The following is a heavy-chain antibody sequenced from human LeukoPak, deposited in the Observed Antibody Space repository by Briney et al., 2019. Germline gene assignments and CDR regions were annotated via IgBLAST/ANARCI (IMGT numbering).Heavy chain of an antibody. D-gene: IGHD1-1*01. Sequence: GGSLRLSCAASGFTFDDFAIHWVRQAPGKGLEWVSGISWNGATIGYADSVKGRFTISRDNAKDSLYVQMNSLRPDDTAVYYCARDADNWNPISNWFDPWGQGTLVTVSS. CDR2: ISWNGATI. CDR1: GFTFDDFA. CDR3: ARDADNWNPISNWFDP. V-gene: IGHV3-9*01. J-gene: IGHJ5*02.